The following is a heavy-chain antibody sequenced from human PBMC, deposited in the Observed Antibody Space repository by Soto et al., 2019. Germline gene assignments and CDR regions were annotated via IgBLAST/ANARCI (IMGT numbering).Heavy chain of an antibody. CDR2: IRQDGIET. J-gene: IGHJ4*02. CDR3: TRDWDS. Sequence: TGGSLRLSCTVSGFIFRDYWMAWARQAPGKGLQWVGVIRQDGIETHYVDSVRGRFTISRDNAKDSLYLQMNSLRADDTAVYYCTRDWDSWGLGTLVTVSS. V-gene: IGHV3-7*01. CDR1: GFIFRDYW.